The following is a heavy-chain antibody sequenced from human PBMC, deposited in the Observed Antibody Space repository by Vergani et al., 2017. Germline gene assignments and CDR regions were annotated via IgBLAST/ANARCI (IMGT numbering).Heavy chain of an antibody. Sequence: QVRLQESGPGLVKPSETLSLTCSVSGGSMSGYYWSWIRQPPGKELEWIGYMYHSGSTNYNPSLETRVTISGDTSKNQFSLKLNSVTAADTAVYYYGGVADFYGLGSRLLDLWGQGILVTVSS. CDR1: GGSMSGYY. CDR3: GGVADFYGLGSRLLDL. D-gene: IGHD3-10*01. J-gene: IGHJ5*02. V-gene: IGHV4-59*01. CDR2: MYHSGST.